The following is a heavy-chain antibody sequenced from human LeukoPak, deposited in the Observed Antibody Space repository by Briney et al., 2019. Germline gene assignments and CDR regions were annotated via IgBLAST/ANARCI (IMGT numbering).Heavy chain of an antibody. CDR2: IYTSGST. D-gene: IGHD6-19*01. V-gene: IGHV4-4*07. CDR3: ARTLIQVAAYVY. Sequence: SETLSLTCTVSGGSISGYYWSWIRQPAGKGLEWIGRIYTSGSTNYNPSLKSRVTMSVDTSKNQFSLKLTSVTAADTGVYYCARTLIQVAAYVYWGQGTLVTVSS. CDR1: GGSISGYY. J-gene: IGHJ4*02.